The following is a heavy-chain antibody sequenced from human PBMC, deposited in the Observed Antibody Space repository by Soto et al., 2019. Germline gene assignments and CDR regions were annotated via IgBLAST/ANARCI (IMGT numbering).Heavy chain of an antibody. V-gene: IGHV1-69*13. D-gene: IGHD2-15*01. CDR3: AREGGYCSGGSCYHDSGVFDY. Sequence: SVKVSCKASGGTFSSYAISWVRQAPGQGLEWMGGIIPIFGTANYAQKFQGRVTITADESTSTAYMELSSLRSEDTAVYYCAREGGYCSGGSCYHDSGVFDYWGQGTLVTVSS. J-gene: IGHJ4*02. CDR1: GGTFSSYA. CDR2: IIPIFGTA.